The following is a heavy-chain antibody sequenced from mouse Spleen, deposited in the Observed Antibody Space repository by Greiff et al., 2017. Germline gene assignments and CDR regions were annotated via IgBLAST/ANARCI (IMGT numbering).Heavy chain of an antibody. CDR3: ARRDYYGSSSFAY. J-gene: IGHJ3*01. CDR1: GYTFTSYD. CDR2: IYPRDGST. D-gene: IGHD1-1*01. Sequence: VKLQESGPELVKPGASVKLSCKASGYTFTSYDINWVKQRPGQGLEWIGWIYPRDGSTKYNEKFKGKATLTVDTSSSTAYMELHSLTSEDSAVYFCARRDYYGSSSFAYWGQGTLVTVSA. V-gene: IGHV1-85*01.